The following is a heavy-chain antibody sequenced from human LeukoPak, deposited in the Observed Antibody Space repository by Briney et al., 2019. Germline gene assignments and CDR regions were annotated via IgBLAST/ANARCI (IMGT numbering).Heavy chain of an antibody. CDR1: GFTFSSYG. J-gene: IGHJ4*02. CDR2: IWYDGSNK. Sequence: GRSLRLSCAASGFTFSSYGIHWVRQAPGKGLEWVAVIWYDGSNKYYADSVKGRFTISRDNSENTMYLQMNSLRVEDTAVYYCARDLTHYFDYWGQGTLVTVSS. V-gene: IGHV3-33*01. CDR3: ARDLTHYFDY.